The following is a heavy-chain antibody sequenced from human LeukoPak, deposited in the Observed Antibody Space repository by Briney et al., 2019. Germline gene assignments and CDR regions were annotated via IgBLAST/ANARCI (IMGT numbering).Heavy chain of an antibody. CDR3: ARVRITGTTRFFDY. J-gene: IGHJ4*02. CDR1: GFTFSSYS. CDR2: ISSSSSYI. Sequence: GGSLRLSCAASGFTFSSYSMNWVRQAPGKGLEWVSSISSSSSYIYYADSVKGRFTISRDNAKNSLYLQMNSLRAEDTAVYYCARVRITGTTRFFDYWGQGTLVTVSS. V-gene: IGHV3-21*01. D-gene: IGHD1-20*01.